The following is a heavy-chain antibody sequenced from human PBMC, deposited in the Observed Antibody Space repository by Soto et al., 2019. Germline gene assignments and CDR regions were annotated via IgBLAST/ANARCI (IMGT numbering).Heavy chain of an antibody. D-gene: IGHD4-4*01. CDR3: AHWDSSNGLDV. CDR2: IYWDDDR. V-gene: IGHV2-5*02. Sequence: QITLEESGPTLVKPTQTLTLTCNFAGFSLYTSGVGVGWIRQPPGKVLECLGIIYWDDDRRYSPSLESRLTISKDTSRNLVVLTMTNMGPLDTATYYCAHWDSSNGLDVWGPGTTVTVS. CDR1: GFSLYTSGVG. J-gene: IGHJ6*02.